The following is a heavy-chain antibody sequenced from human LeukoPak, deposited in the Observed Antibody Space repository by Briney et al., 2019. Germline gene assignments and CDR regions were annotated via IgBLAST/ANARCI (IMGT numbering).Heavy chain of an antibody. Sequence: SETLSLTCAVYGGSFSGYYWSWIRQPPGKGLEWIGEINHSGSTNYNPSLKSQVTISVDTSKNQSSLKLSSVTAADTAVYYCARDGYCSGGSCYYFDYWGQGTLVTVSS. V-gene: IGHV4-34*01. J-gene: IGHJ4*02. CDR3: ARDGYCSGGSCYYFDY. CDR1: GGSFSGYY. CDR2: INHSGST. D-gene: IGHD2-15*01.